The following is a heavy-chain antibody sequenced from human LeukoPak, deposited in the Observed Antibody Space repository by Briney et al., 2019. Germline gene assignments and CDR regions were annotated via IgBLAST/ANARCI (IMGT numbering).Heavy chain of an antibody. CDR2: IYYSGST. J-gene: IGHJ6*03. Sequence: PSETLSLTCTVSGDSISSGSYFWGWIRQPPGKGLEWIGYIYYSGSTNYNPSLKSRVTISVDTSKNQFSLKLSSVTAADTAVYYCARGGAITIFGVAPYMDVWGKGTTVTVSS. CDR1: GDSISSGSYF. V-gene: IGHV4-61*01. CDR3: ARGGAITIFGVAPYMDV. D-gene: IGHD3-3*01.